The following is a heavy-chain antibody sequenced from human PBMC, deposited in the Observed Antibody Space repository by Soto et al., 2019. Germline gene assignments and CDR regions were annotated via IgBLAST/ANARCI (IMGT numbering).Heavy chain of an antibody. Sequence: ASVKVSCKASGYTFTSYAMHWVRQAPGQRLEWMGWISAGNGNTKYSQKFQGRVTITRDTSASTAYMELSSLRSEDTAVYYCASVDTAMAPVLLGYYGMDVWGQGTTVTVSS. CDR1: GYTFTSYA. D-gene: IGHD5-18*01. CDR3: ASVDTAMAPVLLGYYGMDV. J-gene: IGHJ6*02. V-gene: IGHV1-3*01. CDR2: ISAGNGNT.